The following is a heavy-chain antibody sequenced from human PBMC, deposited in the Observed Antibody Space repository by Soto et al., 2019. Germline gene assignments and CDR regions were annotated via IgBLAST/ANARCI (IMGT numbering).Heavy chain of an antibody. Sequence: DVQLVESGGGLVQPGGSLRLSCAASGFTFSNYWMSWVRQAPGKGLVWVANIKQDETEKYYVDSVKGRFAISRDNAKNSLYLQMNSLRAEDTAVYYCARVRTENYYGMDVWGQGTTVTVSS. CDR3: ARVRTENYYGMDV. J-gene: IGHJ6*02. CDR1: GFTFSNYW. V-gene: IGHV3-7*05. CDR2: IKQDETEK.